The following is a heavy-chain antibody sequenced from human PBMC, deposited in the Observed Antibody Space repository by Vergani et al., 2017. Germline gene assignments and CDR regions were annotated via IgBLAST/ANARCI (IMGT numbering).Heavy chain of an antibody. V-gene: IGHV4-30-4*01. CDR2: IYYSGST. Sequence: QLQLQESGPGLVKPSETLSLTCTVSGGSISSSSYYWSWIRQPPGKGLEWIGYIYYSGSTYYNPSLKSRVTISVDTSKNQFSLKLSSVTAADTAVYYCARGAVRGVRRSYFDYWGQGTLVTVSS. D-gene: IGHD3-10*01. J-gene: IGHJ4*02. CDR1: GGSISSSSYY. CDR3: ARGAVRGVRRSYFDY.